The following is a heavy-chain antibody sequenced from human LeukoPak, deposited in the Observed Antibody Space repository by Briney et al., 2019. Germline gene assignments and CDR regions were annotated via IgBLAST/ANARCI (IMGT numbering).Heavy chain of an antibody. CDR3: ARLGGSYWAAYYFDY. V-gene: IGHV4-59*08. J-gene: IGHJ4*02. D-gene: IGHD1-26*01. CDR2: IYYSGST. CDR1: GGSISSYY. Sequence: SETLSLTCTVSGGSISSYYWSWIRQPPGKGLEWIGYIYYSGSTNYNPSLKSRVTISVDTSKNQFSLKLSSVTAADTAVYYCARLGGSYWAAYYFDYWGQGTQVTVSS.